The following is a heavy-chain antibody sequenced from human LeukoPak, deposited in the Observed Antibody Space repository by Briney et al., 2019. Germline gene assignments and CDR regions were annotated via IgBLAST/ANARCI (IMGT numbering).Heavy chain of an antibody. Sequence: GASVKVSCKASGYTFTGYYMHWVRQAPGQGLEWMGWINPNSGGTNYAQKFQGRVTMTRDTSISTAYMELSRLRSDDTAVYYCAKNENPNRAAAADYWGQGTLATVSS. D-gene: IGHD6-13*01. J-gene: IGHJ4*02. CDR1: GYTFTGYY. CDR3: AKNENPNRAAAADY. V-gene: IGHV1-2*02. CDR2: INPNSGGT.